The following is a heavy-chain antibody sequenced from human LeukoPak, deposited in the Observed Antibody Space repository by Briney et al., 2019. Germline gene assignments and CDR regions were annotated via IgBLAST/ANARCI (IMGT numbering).Heavy chain of an antibody. V-gene: IGHV4-59*01. J-gene: IGHJ3*02. D-gene: IGHD1-1*01. CDR1: GGSISSYY. CDR3: ACGHYKDAFDI. Sequence: SETLSLTCTVSGGSISSYYWSWIRQPPGKGLEWIGYIYYSGSTNYNPSLKSRVTISVDTSKNQFSLKLSSVTAADTAVYYCACGHYKDAFDIWGQGTMVTVSS. CDR2: IYYSGST.